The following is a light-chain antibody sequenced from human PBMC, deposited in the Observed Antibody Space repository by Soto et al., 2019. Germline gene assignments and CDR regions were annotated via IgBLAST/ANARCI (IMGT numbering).Light chain of an antibody. CDR1: QGISST. J-gene: IGKJ5*01. Sequence: AIQLTQSPSSLSASVGDRVTITCRASQGISSTLAWYQQKPGKPPKLLIYDASSLESGVPARFSGRGSGTDFTLTISSLQPEDSATYDCQQYHNYASITIGQGTRLEIK. CDR3: QQYHNYASIT. CDR2: DAS. V-gene: IGKV1D-13*01.